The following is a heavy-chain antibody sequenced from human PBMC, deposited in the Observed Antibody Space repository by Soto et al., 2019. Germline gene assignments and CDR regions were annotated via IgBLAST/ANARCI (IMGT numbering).Heavy chain of an antibody. CDR2: INPSGGST. CDR3: ARDSEPRRVATTPPVD. V-gene: IGHV1-46*03. Sequence: ASVKVSCKASGYTFTSYYMHWVRQAPGQGLEWMGIINPSGGSTSYAQKFQGRVTMTRDTSTSTVYMELSSLRSEDTAVYYCARDSEPRRVATTPPVDWGQGTLVTVSS. CDR1: GYTFTSYY. J-gene: IGHJ4*02. D-gene: IGHD5-12*01.